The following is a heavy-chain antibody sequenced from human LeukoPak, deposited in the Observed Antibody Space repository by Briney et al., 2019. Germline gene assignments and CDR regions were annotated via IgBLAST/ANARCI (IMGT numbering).Heavy chain of an antibody. CDR2: IKEDGSEK. CDR1: GFTFSNYW. J-gene: IGHJ4*02. D-gene: IGHD5-18*01. Sequence: GGSLRLSCAASGFTFSNYWMSWVRQASGKGLEWVANIKEDGSEKYYVDSVKGRFTITRDNAKNSLYMQMNTLRAEDTAVYYCTRGHIYTYGCSYWGQGILVTVSS. V-gene: IGHV3-7*01. CDR3: TRGHIYTYGCSY.